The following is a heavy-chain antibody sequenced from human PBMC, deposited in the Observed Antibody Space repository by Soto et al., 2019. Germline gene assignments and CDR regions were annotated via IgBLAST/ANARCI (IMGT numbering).Heavy chain of an antibody. CDR3: ARDKRFLEWSNYGMDV. V-gene: IGHV3-21*01. D-gene: IGHD3-3*01. Sequence: PGGSLRLSCAASGFTFSSYSMNWVRQAPGKGLEWVSSISSSSSYIYYADSVKGRFTISRDNAKNSLYLQMNSLRAEDTAVYYSARDKRFLEWSNYGMDVWGQGTTVTVSS. CDR1: GFTFSSYS. CDR2: ISSSSSYI. J-gene: IGHJ6*02.